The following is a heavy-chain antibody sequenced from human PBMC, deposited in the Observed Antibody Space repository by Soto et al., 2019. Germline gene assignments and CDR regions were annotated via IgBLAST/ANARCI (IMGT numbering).Heavy chain of an antibody. J-gene: IGHJ4*02. V-gene: IGHV3-23*01. Sequence: EVQLLESGGGLVQPGGSLRLSCGGSGFTFSSYGMTWVRQAPGKGLEWVSALSGSGDNTYYADSVKGRFTISRDNSKNTLYLQVNSLRAEDTAIYFCAKLYRSGSYGSPIDYWGQGTLVTVSS. CDR3: AKLYRSGSYGSPIDY. D-gene: IGHD3-10*01. CDR1: GFTFSSYG. CDR2: LSGSGDNT.